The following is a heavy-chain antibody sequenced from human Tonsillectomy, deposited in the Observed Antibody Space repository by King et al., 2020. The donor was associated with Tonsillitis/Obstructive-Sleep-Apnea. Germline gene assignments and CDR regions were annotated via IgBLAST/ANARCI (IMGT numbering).Heavy chain of an antibody. CDR3: AASDFWSGYFN. J-gene: IGHJ4*02. CDR2: IISSSSYI. V-gene: IGHV3-21*01. CDR1: GFTFSSYS. Sequence: VQLVESGGGLVKPGGSLRLSCAASGFTFSSYSMNWVRQAPGKGLEGGSSIISSSSYIYYAYSVKGRLTISRDNAKNSLYLQMNSLRAEDTAVYYCAASDFWSGYFNWGQGTLVTVSS. D-gene: IGHD3-3*01.